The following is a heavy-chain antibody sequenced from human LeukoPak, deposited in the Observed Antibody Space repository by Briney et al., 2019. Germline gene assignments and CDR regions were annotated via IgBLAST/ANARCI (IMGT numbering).Heavy chain of an antibody. CDR2: INPNSGGT. J-gene: IGHJ6*02. CDR3: ARERQNCYYYGMDV. Sequence: ASVKVSCKASGYTFTGYYMHWVRQAPGQGLEWMGWINPNSGGTNYAQKFQGWVTMTRDTSISTAYMELSRLRSDDTAVYYCARERQNCYYYGMDVWGQGTTVTVSS. CDR1: GYTFTGYY. V-gene: IGHV1-2*04.